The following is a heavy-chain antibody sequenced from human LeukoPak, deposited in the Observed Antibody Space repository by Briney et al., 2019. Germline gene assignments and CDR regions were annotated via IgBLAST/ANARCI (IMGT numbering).Heavy chain of an antibody. Sequence: GGSLRLSCVASGFSFSWSWMNWVRQAPGKGLVWVSHIDGGGSRTTYADSVKGRFTISRDNSKNTLYLQMNSLRAEDTAVYYCAKVWRSYYDSSGIFDYWGQGTLVTVSS. CDR2: IDGGGSRT. D-gene: IGHD3-22*01. CDR3: AKVWRSYYDSSGIFDY. V-gene: IGHV3-74*01. J-gene: IGHJ4*02. CDR1: GFSFSWSW.